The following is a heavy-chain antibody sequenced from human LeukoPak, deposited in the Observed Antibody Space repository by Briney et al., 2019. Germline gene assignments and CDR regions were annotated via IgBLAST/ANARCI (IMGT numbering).Heavy chain of an antibody. Sequence: PGGSLRLSCAASGFTFSSYSMNWVRQAPGKGLEWVSYISSSSSTIYYADSVKGRFTISRDNAKNSLYLQMNSLRAEDTAVYYCAKDAGLHTPYYFDYWGQGTLVTVSS. D-gene: IGHD5-24*01. CDR3: AKDAGLHTPYYFDY. V-gene: IGHV3-48*01. CDR1: GFTFSSYS. J-gene: IGHJ4*02. CDR2: ISSSSSTI.